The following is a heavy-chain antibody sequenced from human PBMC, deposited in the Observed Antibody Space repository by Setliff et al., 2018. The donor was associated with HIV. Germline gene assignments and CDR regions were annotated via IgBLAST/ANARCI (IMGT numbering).Heavy chain of an antibody. J-gene: IGHJ6*03. CDR1: GFTFSGNW. Sequence: PGGSLRLSCAASGFTFSGNWMSWVRQAPGKGLEWVANINQDGSEKFFVDSVKGRFTISRDNAKNSLYLQMNSLRAEDTAVYYCARVYCSGGSCYSYYYYYYMDVWGKGTTVTVSS. CDR3: ARVYCSGGSCYSYYYYYYMDV. CDR2: INQDGSEK. D-gene: IGHD2-15*01. V-gene: IGHV3-7*01.